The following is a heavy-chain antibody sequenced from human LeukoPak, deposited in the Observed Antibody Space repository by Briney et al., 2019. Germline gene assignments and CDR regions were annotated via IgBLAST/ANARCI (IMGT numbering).Heavy chain of an antibody. Sequence: GGSLRLSCAASGFTFSSYAMSWVRQAPGKGLEWVAAISNSGGDTFYSDSGKGRFTIARDNSKNTLYLQMNSLRVDDTAVYYCAQQLGYCSGSTCYFTYWGQGTLVTVSS. CDR3: AQQLGYCSGSTCYFTY. D-gene: IGHD2-15*01. V-gene: IGHV3-23*01. CDR1: GFTFSSYA. J-gene: IGHJ1*01. CDR2: ISNSGGDT.